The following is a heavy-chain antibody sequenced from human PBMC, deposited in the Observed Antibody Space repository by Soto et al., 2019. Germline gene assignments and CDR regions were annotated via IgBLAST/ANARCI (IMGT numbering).Heavy chain of an antibody. CDR1: GFTFSKYA. J-gene: IGHJ4*02. CDR3: ARDSRASIAAAGTSDY. D-gene: IGHD6-13*01. Sequence: GGSLRLSCAASGFTFSKYAMSWVRQAPGKGLEWVSTISGSGGSKYYADSVKGRFTISRDNSKNTLYLQMNSLRAEDTAVYYCARDSRASIAAAGTSDYWGQGTLVTVSS. CDR2: ISGSGGSK. V-gene: IGHV3-23*01.